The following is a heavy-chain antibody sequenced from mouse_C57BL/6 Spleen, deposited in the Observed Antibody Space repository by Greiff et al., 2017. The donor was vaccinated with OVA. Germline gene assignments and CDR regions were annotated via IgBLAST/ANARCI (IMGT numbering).Heavy chain of an antibody. V-gene: IGHV1-82*01. CDR1: GYAFSSSW. Sequence: QVQLKQSGPELVKPGASVKISCKASGYAFSSSWMNWVKQRPGKGLEWIGRIYPGDGDTNYNGKFKGKATLTADKSSSTAYMQLSSLTSEDSAVYFCARLDSSGPYYAMDYWGQGTSVTVSS. J-gene: IGHJ4*01. CDR3: ARLDSSGPYYAMDY. D-gene: IGHD3-2*02. CDR2: IYPGDGDT.